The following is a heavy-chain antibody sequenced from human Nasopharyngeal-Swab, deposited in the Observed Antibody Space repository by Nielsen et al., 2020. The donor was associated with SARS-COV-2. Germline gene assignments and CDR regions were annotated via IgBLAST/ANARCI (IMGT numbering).Heavy chain of an antibody. CDR3: ARDLTWNSLDL. Sequence: GESLKISCAVSGFSVRNSWMYWVCQAPGKGLVWVSRMINDGSAINYAESVKGRFTISRDDARNMLFLQMNSLRVEDTAVYYCARDLTWNSLDLWGQGTMVTVSS. J-gene: IGHJ3*01. CDR2: MINDGSAI. CDR1: GFSVRNSW. V-gene: IGHV3-74*01. D-gene: IGHD3-16*01.